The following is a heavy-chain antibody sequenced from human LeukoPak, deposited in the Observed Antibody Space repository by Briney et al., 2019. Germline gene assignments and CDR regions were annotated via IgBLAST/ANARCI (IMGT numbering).Heavy chain of an antibody. D-gene: IGHD4-17*01. CDR3: ARDNDYGDSILTFDY. CDR2: ISAYNGNT. Sequence: ASVKGSCKASGYTFTSYGISWVRQAPGQGLEWMGWISAYNGNTNYAQKLQGRVTMTTDTSTSTAYMELRSLRSDDTAVYYCARDNDYGDSILTFDYWGQGTLVTVSS. J-gene: IGHJ4*02. CDR1: GYTFTSYG. V-gene: IGHV1-18*01.